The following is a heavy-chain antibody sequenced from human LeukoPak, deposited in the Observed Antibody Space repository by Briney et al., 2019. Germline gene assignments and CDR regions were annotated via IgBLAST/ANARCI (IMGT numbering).Heavy chain of an antibody. CDR1: GFTFSSYS. CDR3: ARDPLDISRWANAFDI. J-gene: IGHJ3*02. D-gene: IGHD2-2*03. V-gene: IGHV3-30*03. CDR2: ISYNGIKK. Sequence: GGSLRLSCAASGFTFSSYSMNWVRQAPGKALEWVAFISYNGIKKYADSVKGRFTISRDNSKNSLYLQMNGLRPEDMAVYYCARDPLDISRWANAFDIWGQGTMVTVSS.